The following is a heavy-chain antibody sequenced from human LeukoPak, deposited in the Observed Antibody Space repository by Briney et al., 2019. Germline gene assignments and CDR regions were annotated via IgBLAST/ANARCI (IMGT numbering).Heavy chain of an antibody. D-gene: IGHD6-19*01. J-gene: IGHJ4*02. Sequence: GGSLRLSCAVSGFTFSSYGMSWVRQAPGKGLEWVSAISGSGGSTYYADSVKGRFTISRDNSKNTLYLQMNSLRAEDTAVYYCAKDRYSSGPFDYWGQGTLVTVSS. CDR3: AKDRYSSGPFDY. CDR2: ISGSGGST. CDR1: GFTFSSYG. V-gene: IGHV3-23*01.